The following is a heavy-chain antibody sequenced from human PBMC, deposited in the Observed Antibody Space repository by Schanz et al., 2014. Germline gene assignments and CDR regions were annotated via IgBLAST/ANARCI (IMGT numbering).Heavy chain of an antibody. CDR1: GYMYTSHF. D-gene: IGHD6-19*01. CDR3: ARGQWPFY. CDR2: INPNSGGT. V-gene: IGHV1-2*02. Sequence: QVQLVQSGSELKKPGASVTVSCKASGYMYTSHFLHRVRQAPGQGLEWMGRINPNSGGTNYAQKFQGRVTMTRDTSISTAYMELSSLRSDDTAVYYCARGQWPFYWGQGTLVTVSS. J-gene: IGHJ4*02.